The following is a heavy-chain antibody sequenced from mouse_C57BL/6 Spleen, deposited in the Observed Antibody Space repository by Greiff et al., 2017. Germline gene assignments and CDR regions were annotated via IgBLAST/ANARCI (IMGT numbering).Heavy chain of an antibody. Sequence: EVKLMESGGGLVQPGGSLKLSCAASGFTFSDYYMYWVRQTPEKRLEWVAYISNGGGSTYYPDTVKGRFTISRDNAKNTLYLQMSRLKSEDTAMYYCARLRSWYFDVWGTGTTVTVSS. CDR2: ISNGGGST. J-gene: IGHJ1*03. CDR3: ARLRSWYFDV. D-gene: IGHD1-1*01. CDR1: GFTFSDYY. V-gene: IGHV5-12*01.